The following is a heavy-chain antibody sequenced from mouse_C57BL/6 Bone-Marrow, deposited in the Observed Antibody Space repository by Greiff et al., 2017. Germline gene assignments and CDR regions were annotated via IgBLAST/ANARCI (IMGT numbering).Heavy chain of an antibody. J-gene: IGHJ2*01. CDR2: IYPGDGDT. Sequence: QVQLQQSGAELVKPGASVKISCKASGYAFSSYWMNWVKQRPGQGLEWIGQIYPGDGDTNYNGKFKGKATLTADKSSSTAYMQLSSLTSEDSAVYFCARRGRSTMITPYYFDYWGQGTTLTVSS. CDR1: GYAFSSYW. CDR3: ARRGRSTMITPYYFDY. V-gene: IGHV1-80*01. D-gene: IGHD2-4*01.